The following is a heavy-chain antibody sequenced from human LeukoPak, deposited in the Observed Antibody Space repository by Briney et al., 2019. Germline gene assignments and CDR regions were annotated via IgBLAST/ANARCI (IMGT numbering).Heavy chain of an antibody. Sequence: GGSLRLSCAASGFTFSNYAMGWVRQAPGKGLEWVAVIWYDGSNKYYADSVKGRFTISRDNSKNTLYLQMNSLRAEDTAVYYCARDFLERYYDSSGYYYARAIDYWGQGTLVTVSS. J-gene: IGHJ4*02. CDR3: ARDFLERYYDSSGYYYARAIDY. V-gene: IGHV3-33*08. CDR1: GFTFSNYA. D-gene: IGHD3-22*01. CDR2: IWYDGSNK.